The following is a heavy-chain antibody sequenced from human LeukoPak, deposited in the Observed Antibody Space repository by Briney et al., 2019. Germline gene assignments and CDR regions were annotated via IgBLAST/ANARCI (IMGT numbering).Heavy chain of an antibody. CDR2: IYYSGST. V-gene: IGHV4-39*07. D-gene: IGHD6-19*01. CDR3: ARGAFEEWLVEH. J-gene: IGHJ1*01. CDR1: GGSISSSSYC. Sequence: PSETLSLTCTVSGGSISSSSYCWGWIRQPPGKGLEWIGSIYYSGSTYYNPSLKSRVTISVDTSKNQFSLKLSSVTAADTAVYYCARGAFEEWLVEHWGQGTLVTVSS.